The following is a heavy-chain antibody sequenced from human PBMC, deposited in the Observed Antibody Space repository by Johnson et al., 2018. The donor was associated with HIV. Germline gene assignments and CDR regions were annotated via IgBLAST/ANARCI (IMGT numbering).Heavy chain of an antibody. J-gene: IGHJ3*02. CDR1: GFTLRNCA. CDR2: ISYDGSNK. CDR3: AKMSRGRQDAFDI. D-gene: IGHD3-16*01. Sequence: QVQLVESGGGVVRPGGSLRLSCAASGFTLRNCAINWGRRAPGKGLEWVAVISYDGSNKYYGDSVKGRFTISRDNSKNTLYVQMNSLRVEDTAVYYCAKMSRGRQDAFDIWGQGAMVSVSA. V-gene: IGHV3-30*18.